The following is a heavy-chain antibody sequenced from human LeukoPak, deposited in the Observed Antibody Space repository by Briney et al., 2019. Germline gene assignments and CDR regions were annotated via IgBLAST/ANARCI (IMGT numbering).Heavy chain of an antibody. Sequence: GGSLRLSCAASGFKFSSNWMSWVRLAPGKGLEWVANIKEDGTETYYVDSVKGRFTISRDNAKNSLYLQMNSLRVEDTAVYYCAKEGRSLQTYWGQGTLVTVSS. D-gene: IGHD5-24*01. J-gene: IGHJ4*02. V-gene: IGHV3-7*03. CDR3: AKEGRSLQTY. CDR2: IKEDGTET. CDR1: GFKFSSNW.